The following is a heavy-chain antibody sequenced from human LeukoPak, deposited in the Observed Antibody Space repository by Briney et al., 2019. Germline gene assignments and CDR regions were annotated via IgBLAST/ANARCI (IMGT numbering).Heavy chain of an antibody. Sequence: SVKVSCKASGGAFSSYAISWVRQAPGQGLEWMGGIIPIFGTANYAQKFQGRVTITADESTSTAYMELSSLRSEDTAVYYCARGDYYDSSGYYGPFDYWGQGTLVTVSS. D-gene: IGHD3-22*01. CDR1: GGAFSSYA. J-gene: IGHJ4*02. V-gene: IGHV1-69*13. CDR3: ARGDYYDSSGYYGPFDY. CDR2: IIPIFGTA.